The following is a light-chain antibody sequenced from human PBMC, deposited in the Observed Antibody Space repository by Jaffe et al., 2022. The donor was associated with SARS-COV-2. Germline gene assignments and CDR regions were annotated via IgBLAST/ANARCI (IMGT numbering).Light chain of an antibody. J-gene: IGKJ2*01. V-gene: IGKV3-15*01. CDR2: GTS. Sequence: EIVMTQSPATLSVSPGERATLSCRASQSVSSSLAWYQQKPGQAPRLLIFGTSTRATGVPARFSGSGSATEFTLTISSLQSEDFAVYYCQHYNDWPYTFGQGTKLEIK. CDR1: QSVSSS. CDR3: QHYNDWPYT.